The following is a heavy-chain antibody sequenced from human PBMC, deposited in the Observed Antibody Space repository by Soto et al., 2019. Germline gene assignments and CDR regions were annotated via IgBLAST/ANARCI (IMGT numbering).Heavy chain of an antibody. Sequence: GGSLRLSCTASGFTFGDYATSWFRQAPGKGLEWVGFIRSKAYGGTTEYAASVKGRFTISRDDSKSIAYLQMNSLKTEDTAVYYCTRDMDIVATITGSHYYYGMDVWGQGTTVTVSS. D-gene: IGHD5-12*01. V-gene: IGHV3-49*03. CDR3: TRDMDIVATITGSHYYYGMDV. CDR2: IRSKAYGGTT. J-gene: IGHJ6*02. CDR1: GFTFGDYA.